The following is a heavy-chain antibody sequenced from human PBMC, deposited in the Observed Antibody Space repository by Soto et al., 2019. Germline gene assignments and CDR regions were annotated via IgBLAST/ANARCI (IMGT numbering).Heavy chain of an antibody. CDR2: VYYRRSI. CDR1: GDSISSPEHY. V-gene: IGHV4-30-4*01. Sequence: QVQLQESGPGLVKPSQTLSLTCTVSGDSISSPEHYWSWIRRAPGKGLELIGYVYYRRSIYYTPSFASRVSLSIDTAKNPFSMRLTSVTAADSAVYFCARVTFTPNWFDSWGQGILVAVSS. CDR3: ARVTFTPNWFDS. J-gene: IGHJ5*01.